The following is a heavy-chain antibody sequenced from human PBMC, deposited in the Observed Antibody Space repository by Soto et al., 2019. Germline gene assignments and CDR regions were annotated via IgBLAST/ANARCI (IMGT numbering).Heavy chain of an antibody. Sequence: QVQRVQSGAEVKKPGSSVKVSCKTSGVSFNNNGIGWVRQAPGHGLEWMGGVSPPFRTSNYARKFQGRISITAHASTGTVNMELSSLTSEDTAQYYCVRVLYYGSGSYSPYGMDVWGQGPTVTVSS. CDR1: GVSFNNNG. J-gene: IGHJ6*02. D-gene: IGHD3-10*01. V-gene: IGHV1-69*01. CDR2: VSPPFRTS. CDR3: VRVLYYGSGSYSPYGMDV.